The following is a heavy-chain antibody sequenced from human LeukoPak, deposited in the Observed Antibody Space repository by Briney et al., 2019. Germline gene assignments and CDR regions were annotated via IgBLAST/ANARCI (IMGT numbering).Heavy chain of an antibody. CDR2: INPNSGGT. J-gene: IGHJ4*02. Sequence: ASVNVSFKASGYTFTGYYMHWVRQAPGQGLEWMGRINPNSGGTNYAQKFQGRVTMTRDTSISTAYMELSRLRSDDTAVYYCAREPMYYDILTGSFDYWGQGTLVTVSS. CDR3: AREPMYYDILTGSFDY. CDR1: GYTFTGYY. D-gene: IGHD3-9*01. V-gene: IGHV1-2*06.